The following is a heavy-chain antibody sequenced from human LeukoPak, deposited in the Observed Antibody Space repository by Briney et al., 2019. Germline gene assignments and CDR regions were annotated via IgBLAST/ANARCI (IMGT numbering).Heavy chain of an antibody. CDR1: GGSISSYY. CDR2: IYTSGTI. D-gene: IGHD3-10*01. Sequence: TLETLSLTCTVSGGSISSYYWSWIRQPAGTALEWIGRIYTSGTITYNPSLKSRVTMSVDTSKNQFSLKLSSVTAADTAVYYCARDSGTTGEVKFDPWGQGTLVTVSS. V-gene: IGHV4-4*07. J-gene: IGHJ5*02. CDR3: ARDSGTTGEVKFDP.